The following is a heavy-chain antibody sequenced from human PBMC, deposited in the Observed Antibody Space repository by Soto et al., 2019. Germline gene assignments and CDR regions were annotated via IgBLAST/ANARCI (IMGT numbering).Heavy chain of an antibody. CDR3: ARESEDLTSNFDY. CDR2: ISSTTNYI. V-gene: IGHV3-21*06. CDR1: GFTFTRYS. Sequence: PGGSLRLSCAASGFTFTRYSMDWVRQAPGKGLEWVSSISSTTNYIYYGDSMKGRFTISRDNAKNSLYLEMNSLRAEDTAVYYCARESEDLTSNFDYWGQGTLVTVSS. J-gene: IGHJ4*02.